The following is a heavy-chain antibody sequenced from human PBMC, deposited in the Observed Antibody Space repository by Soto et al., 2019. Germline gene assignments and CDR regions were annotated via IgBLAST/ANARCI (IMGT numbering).Heavy chain of an antibody. CDR1: GYTFTSYA. Sequence: QVQLVQSGAEVKKPGASVKVSCKASGYTFTSYAMHWVRQAPGQRLEWMGWINDGNGNTKYSQKFQGRVTITRDTSASTAYMELSSLRSEDTAVYYCARGGSLYWYFDLWGSGTLVTVSS. CDR2: INDGNGNT. D-gene: IGHD1-26*01. J-gene: IGHJ2*01. V-gene: IGHV1-3*01. CDR3: ARGGSLYWYFDL.